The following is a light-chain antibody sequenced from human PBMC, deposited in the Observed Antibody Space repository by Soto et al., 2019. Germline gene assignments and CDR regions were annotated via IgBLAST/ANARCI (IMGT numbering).Light chain of an antibody. CDR3: QQSDSTPFT. V-gene: IGKV1-39*01. CDR1: QTISRS. Sequence: DIQMTQSPSSLSAYVGDRVTITCRASQTISRSLHWYQQRPGKGPKLLIYVASTLESGVPSRFSGSGSGTDFTLTISGLQPEDSAPYYCQQSDSTPFTCGQGTKVEI. CDR2: VAS. J-gene: IGKJ2*01.